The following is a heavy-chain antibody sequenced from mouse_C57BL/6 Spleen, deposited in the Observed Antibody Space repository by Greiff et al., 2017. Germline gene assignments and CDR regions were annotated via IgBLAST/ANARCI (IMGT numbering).Heavy chain of an antibody. CDR3: ADYSAWFAY. J-gene: IGHJ3*01. D-gene: IGHD1-1*01. CDR1: GYAFSSSW. Sequence: VQLQQSGPELVKPGASVKISCKASGYAFSSSWMNWVKQRPGKGLEWIGRIYPGDGDTNYNGKFKGKATLTADKSSSTAYMQLSSLTSEDSAVYCCADYSAWFAYWGQGTLVTVSA. V-gene: IGHV1-82*01. CDR2: IYPGDGDT.